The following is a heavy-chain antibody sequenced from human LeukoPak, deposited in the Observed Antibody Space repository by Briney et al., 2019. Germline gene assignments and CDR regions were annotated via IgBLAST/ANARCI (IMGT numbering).Heavy chain of an antibody. Sequence: GASVKVSCKVSGYTLTELSMHWVRQAPGKGLEWMGGFDPEDGETIYAQKFQGRVTMTEDTSTDTAYMELSSLRSEDTAVYYCAMGLNTAMVIGSFDYWGQGTLVTVSS. CDR2: FDPEDGET. CDR1: GYTLTELS. CDR3: AMGLNTAMVIGSFDY. D-gene: IGHD5-18*01. J-gene: IGHJ4*02. V-gene: IGHV1-24*01.